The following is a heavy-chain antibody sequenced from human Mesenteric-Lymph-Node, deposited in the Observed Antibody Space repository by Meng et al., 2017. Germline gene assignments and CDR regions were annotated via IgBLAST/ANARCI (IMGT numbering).Heavy chain of an antibody. Sequence: LRLSCTVSGGSISSGGYYWSWIRQHPGKGLEWIGYIYYSGSTYYNPSLKSRVTISVDTSKNQFSLKLSSVTAADTAVYYCARGGYSYGYRDYYYYGMDVWGQGTTVTVSS. CDR2: IYYSGST. V-gene: IGHV4-31*03. CDR1: GGSISSGGYY. D-gene: IGHD5-18*01. J-gene: IGHJ6*02. CDR3: ARGGYSYGYRDYYYYGMDV.